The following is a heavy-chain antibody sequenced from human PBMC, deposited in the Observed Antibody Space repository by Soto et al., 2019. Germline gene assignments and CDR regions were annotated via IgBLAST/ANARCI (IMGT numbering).Heavy chain of an antibody. CDR3: AAGGALPRSY. V-gene: IGHV4-30-2*01. D-gene: IGHD1-26*01. Sequence: QLQLQESGSGLVKPSQTLSLTCAVSGGSISSGGYSWSWIRQPPGKGLEWIGYIYHSGSTSYNQSRKSRGTMSAGRSKNQCAQKLSSVTAADTAVYYCAAGGALPRSYGGQGPLVTVSP. J-gene: IGHJ4*02. CDR2: IYHSGST. CDR1: GGSISSGGYS.